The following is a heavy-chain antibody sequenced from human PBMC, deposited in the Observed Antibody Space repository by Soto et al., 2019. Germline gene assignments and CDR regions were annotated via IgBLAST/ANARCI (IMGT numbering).Heavy chain of an antibody. J-gene: IGHJ4*02. D-gene: IGHD6-13*01. Sequence: LPLTCTVSGGSISSRSYYWGWIRQPPGKGLEWIGSIYYSGNAYYNPSLKSRVAVSVDTSKNQFSLKVTSVTATDTAVYYCARHKDTSSRYLLPDFWGQGTLVTVSS. CDR1: GGSISSRSYY. CDR3: ARHKDTSSRYLLPDF. V-gene: IGHV4-39*01. CDR2: IYYSGNA.